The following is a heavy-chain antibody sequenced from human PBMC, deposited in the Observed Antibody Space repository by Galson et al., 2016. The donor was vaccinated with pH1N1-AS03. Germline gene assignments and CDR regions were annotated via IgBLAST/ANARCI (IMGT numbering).Heavy chain of an antibody. CDR1: GFSLTTMREG. V-gene: IGHV2-5*01. Sequence: PALVKPTQTLTLTCTVTGFSLTTMREGVGWIRQPPGKALEWLALIYWNEDQSFSKSLKNRLTITKDTSKNEIVLTMTNMDPADTGTYYCAHSRVAMEASGAFDVWGQGTTVTVS. D-gene: IGHD6-19*01. CDR3: AHSRVAMEASGAFDV. CDR2: IYWNEDQ. J-gene: IGHJ3*01.